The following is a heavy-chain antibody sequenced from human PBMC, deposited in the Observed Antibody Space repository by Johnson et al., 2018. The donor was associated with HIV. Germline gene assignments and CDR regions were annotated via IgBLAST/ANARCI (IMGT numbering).Heavy chain of an antibody. Sequence: VQLVESGGGLVQPGGSLRLSCAASGSTFSSYWMHWFRQAPGKGPVWVSCINSDGSSTRYADSVKGRFTISRENAKNSLYLQMNSLRAGDTAVYYCARVTHSYGYWGAFDIWGQGTMVTVSS. CDR3: ARVTHSYGYWGAFDI. D-gene: IGHD5-18*01. V-gene: IGHV3-74*02. J-gene: IGHJ3*02. CDR1: GSTFSSYW. CDR2: INSDGSST.